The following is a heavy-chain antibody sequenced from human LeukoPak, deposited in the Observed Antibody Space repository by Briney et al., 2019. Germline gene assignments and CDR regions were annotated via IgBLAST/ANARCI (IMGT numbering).Heavy chain of an antibody. J-gene: IGHJ3*02. D-gene: IGHD6-19*01. CDR2: INHSGST. V-gene: IGHV4-34*01. CDR1: GGSFSGYY. CDR3: ARGVAVAGHAFDI. Sequence: SETLSLTCAVYGGSFSGYYWSWVRQPPGKGREWIGEINHSGSTNYNPSLTSRGTISVDTSKTQFSLKLSSVTAADTAVYYCARGVAVAGHAFDIWGQGTMVTVSS.